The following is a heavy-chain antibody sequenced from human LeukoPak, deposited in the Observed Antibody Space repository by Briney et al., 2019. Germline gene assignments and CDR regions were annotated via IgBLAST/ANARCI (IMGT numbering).Heavy chain of an antibody. V-gene: IGHV3-23*01. CDR1: GFTFSSYA. J-gene: IGHJ4*02. CDR3: AKDGEDGAHFTGDYFDY. Sequence: GGSLRLSCAVSGFTFSSYAMSWVRQAPGKGLEWVSAISGSGGSTYYAGSVKGRFTISRDNSKNTLYLQMNSLRAEDTAVYYCAKDGEDGAHFTGDYFDYWGQGTLVTVSS. CDR2: ISGSGGST. D-gene: IGHD5-24*01.